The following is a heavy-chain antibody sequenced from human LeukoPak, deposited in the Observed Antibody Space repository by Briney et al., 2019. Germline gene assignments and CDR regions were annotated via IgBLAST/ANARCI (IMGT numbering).Heavy chain of an antibody. CDR3: ARSRTGITMIGFDP. CDR1: GYTFTSYG. CDR2: ISAYNGNT. Sequence: ASVKVSCKASGYTFTSYGISWVRQAPGQGLEWMGWISAYNGNTNYAQKLQGRVTMTRDTSTSTVYMELSSLRSEDTAVYYCARSRTGITMIGFDPWGQGTLVTVSS. D-gene: IGHD3-22*01. J-gene: IGHJ5*02. V-gene: IGHV1-18*01.